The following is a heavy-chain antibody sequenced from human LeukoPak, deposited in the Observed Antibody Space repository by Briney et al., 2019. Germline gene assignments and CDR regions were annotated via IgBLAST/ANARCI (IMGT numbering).Heavy chain of an antibody. CDR1: GFTFDDYA. CDR3: ARRDILTGSFDY. J-gene: IGHJ4*02. V-gene: IGHV3-21*01. D-gene: IGHD3-9*01. CDR2: ISSSSSYI. Sequence: GGSLRLSCAASGFTFDDYAMHWVRQAPGKGLEWVSSISSSSSYIYYADSVKGRFTISRDNAKNSLYLQMNSLRAEDTAVYYCARRDILTGSFDYWGQGTLVTVSS.